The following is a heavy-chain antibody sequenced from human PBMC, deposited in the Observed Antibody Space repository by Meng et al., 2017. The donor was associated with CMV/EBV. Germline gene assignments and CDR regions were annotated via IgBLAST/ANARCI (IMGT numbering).Heavy chain of an antibody. D-gene: IGHD3-22*01. CDR3: AKIPSDYYASSGYFDY. CDR2: ISGSGGST. CDR1: GSTSSSYA. V-gene: IGHV3-23*01. J-gene: IGHJ4*02. Sequence: GGSLRPSCAASGSTSSSYAMSWVRQAPGKGLEWVSAISGSGGSTYYADSVKGRFTISRDNSKNTLYLQMNSLRAEDTAVYYCAKIPSDYYASSGYFDYWGQGTLVTVSS.